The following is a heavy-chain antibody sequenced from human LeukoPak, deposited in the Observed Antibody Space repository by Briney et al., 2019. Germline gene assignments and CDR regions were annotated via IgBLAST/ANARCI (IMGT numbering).Heavy chain of an antibody. CDR2: MNPNSGKT. J-gene: IGHJ3*02. D-gene: IGHD4-11*01. Sequence: ASVKVSCKASGYTFTTFDINWVRQATGQGLEWLGWMNPNSGKTGCAQNFQGRITITWNTSINTAYMELGSLRPEDTAVYYCARIDYSNAFDIWGRGTMVTVSS. V-gene: IGHV1-8*02. CDR1: GYTFTTFD. CDR3: ARIDYSNAFDI.